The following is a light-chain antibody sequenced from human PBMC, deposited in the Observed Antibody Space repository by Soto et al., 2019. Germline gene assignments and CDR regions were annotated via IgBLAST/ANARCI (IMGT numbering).Light chain of an antibody. CDR2: DAS. V-gene: IGKV3-11*01. CDR1: QSVSNY. Sequence: EIVLTQSPATLSLSPGERATLSCCASQSVSNYFVWYQQKPGQAPRLLIYDASKRATGIPARFSGSGSGTDFTLTISSLEPEDFAVYYCQQRSIWPWTFGQGTKVDIK. CDR3: QQRSIWPWT. J-gene: IGKJ1*01.